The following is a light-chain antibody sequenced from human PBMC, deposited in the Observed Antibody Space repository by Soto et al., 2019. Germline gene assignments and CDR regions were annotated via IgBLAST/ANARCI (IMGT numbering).Light chain of an antibody. CDR3: KQANSFPLS. CDR2: TVS. Sequence: DLHMTQSPSSVSASVGDRVTITCRASQGISSWLAWYQQKRGKAPKLLIYTVSSLQSRVTSRFSGSRSRTDFTLTIISLQPEDYATYYCKQANSFPLSCGGGTKVEIK. V-gene: IGKV1-12*01. CDR1: QGISSW. J-gene: IGKJ4*01.